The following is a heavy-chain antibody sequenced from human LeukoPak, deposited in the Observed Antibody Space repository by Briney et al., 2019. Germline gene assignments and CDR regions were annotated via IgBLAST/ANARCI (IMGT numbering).Heavy chain of an antibody. CDR3: AGNDYGDYVYGY. J-gene: IGHJ4*02. CDR1: GFTVSSNY. Sequence: GGTLRLSCAASGFTVSSNYMSWVRQAPGKGLEWVSVIYSGGSTYYADSVKGRFTISRDNSKNTLYLQMNSLRAEDTAVYYCAGNDYGDYVYGYWGQGTLVTVSS. V-gene: IGHV3-66*01. CDR2: IYSGGST. D-gene: IGHD4-17*01.